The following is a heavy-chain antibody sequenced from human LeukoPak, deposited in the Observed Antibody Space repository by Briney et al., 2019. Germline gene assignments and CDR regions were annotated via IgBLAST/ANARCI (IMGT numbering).Heavy chain of an antibody. V-gene: IGHV3-23*01. CDR1: GFTFTGYS. D-gene: IGHD1-26*01. CDR3: AKGGKWDVTPFDY. CDR2: ISGGGGST. J-gene: IGHJ4*02. Sequence: GGSLRLSCAASGFTFTGYSMNWVRQAPGKGLEWVSTISGGGGSTYYADSVKGRFTISRDNSKNTLYLQVNRLRAEDTAVYYCAKGGKWDVTPFDYWGQGTLVTVSS.